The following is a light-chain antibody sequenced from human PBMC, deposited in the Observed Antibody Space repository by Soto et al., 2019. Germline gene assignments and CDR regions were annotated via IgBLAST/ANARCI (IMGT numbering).Light chain of an antibody. Sequence: DIQMTQSPSSLPASVGDRVTITCRTSQNISNYLNWYQQKPGEPPKLLIYAASSLQSGVPSRFSGSGSGTHFTLTISSLQPHDFPAYYCQQRYSTPFTFGPGTKVDIK. CDR1: QNISNY. J-gene: IGKJ3*01. CDR2: AAS. V-gene: IGKV1-39*01. CDR3: QQRYSTPFT.